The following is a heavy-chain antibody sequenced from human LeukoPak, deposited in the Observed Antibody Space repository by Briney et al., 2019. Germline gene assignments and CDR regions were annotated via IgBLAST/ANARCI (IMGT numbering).Heavy chain of an antibody. CDR1: GFTFSSYT. D-gene: IGHD4-17*01. V-gene: IGHV3-48*01. CDR2: ITRSSTI. J-gene: IGHJ4*02. CDR3: ARGGYGDYDFDY. Sequence: GGSLRLSCAAPGFTFSSYTMNWVRQAPGKGLEWVSYITRSSTIYYADSVKGRLTISRDNAKDSLYLQMNSLRAEDTAVYYCARGGYGDYDFDYWGQGTLVIVSS.